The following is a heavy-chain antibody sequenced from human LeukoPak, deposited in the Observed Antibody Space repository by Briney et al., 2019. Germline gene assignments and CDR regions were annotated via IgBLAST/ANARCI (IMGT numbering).Heavy chain of an antibody. V-gene: IGHV1-69*04. Sequence: ASVKVSCKASGGTFSSYAISWVRQAPGQGLEWMGRIIPILGIANYAQKFRGRVTITADKSTSTAYMELSSLRSEDTAVYYCARDQSSGSGSYQDHWGQGTLVTVSS. D-gene: IGHD3-10*01. J-gene: IGHJ4*02. CDR1: GGTFSSYA. CDR2: IIPILGIA. CDR3: ARDQSSGSGSYQDH.